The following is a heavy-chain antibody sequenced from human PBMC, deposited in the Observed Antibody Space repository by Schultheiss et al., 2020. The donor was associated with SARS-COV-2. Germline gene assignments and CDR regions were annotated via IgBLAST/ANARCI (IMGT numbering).Heavy chain of an antibody. CDR1: GGSVSSGYY. V-gene: IGHV4-61*01. Sequence: SETLSLTCTVSGGSVSSGYYWGWIRQPPGKGLEWIGYIYYSGSTNYNPSLKSRVTISVDTSKNQFSLKLTSVTAADTAVYYCAADGEGVPAASFDYWGQGTLVTV. D-gene: IGHD2-2*01. CDR2: IYYSGST. J-gene: IGHJ4*02. CDR3: AADGEGVPAASFDY.